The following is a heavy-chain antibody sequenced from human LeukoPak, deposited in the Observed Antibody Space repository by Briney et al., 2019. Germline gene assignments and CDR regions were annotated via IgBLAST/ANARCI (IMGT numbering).Heavy chain of an antibody. D-gene: IGHD4-23*01. CDR1: GGSISSYY. CDR3: ARLGSPQGYGGNKAFDI. J-gene: IGHJ3*02. V-gene: IGHV4-59*01. Sequence: SETLSLACTVSGGSISSYYWSWIRQPPGKGLEWIGYIYYSGSTNFNPSLKSRVTISVDTSKDQFSLKLSSVTAADTAVYYCARLGSPQGYGGNKAFDIWGHGTMVTVSS. CDR2: IYYSGST.